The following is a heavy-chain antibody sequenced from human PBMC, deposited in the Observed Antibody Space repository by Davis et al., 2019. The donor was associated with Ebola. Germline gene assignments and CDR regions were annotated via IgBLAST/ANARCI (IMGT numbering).Heavy chain of an antibody. V-gene: IGHV3-11*06. J-gene: IGHJ4*02. CDR2: ISSRGDYT. CDR1: GFTFSDYY. CDR3: ARDMPSVGATSY. D-gene: IGHD1-26*01. Sequence: GGSLRLSCAASGFTFSDYYMSWIRQAPGKRLEWISYISSRGDYTNYADSVKGRFAISRDNAKNSLYLQMNSLRAEDTAIYYCARDMPSVGATSYWGQGTLVTVSS.